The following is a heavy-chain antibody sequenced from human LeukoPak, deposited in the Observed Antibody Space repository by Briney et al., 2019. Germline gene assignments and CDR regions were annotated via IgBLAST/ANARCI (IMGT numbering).Heavy chain of an antibody. Sequence: GGSLRLSCAASGFTFSDYYMSWIRQAPGKGLEWVSYISSSGSTIYYADSVKGRFTISRDNAKNSLYLQTKSLRAEDTAVYYCAGSSGYSYGYIDDWGQGTLVTVSS. CDR1: GFTFSDYY. CDR2: ISSSGSTI. CDR3: AGSSGYSYGYIDD. J-gene: IGHJ4*02. D-gene: IGHD5-18*01. V-gene: IGHV3-11*04.